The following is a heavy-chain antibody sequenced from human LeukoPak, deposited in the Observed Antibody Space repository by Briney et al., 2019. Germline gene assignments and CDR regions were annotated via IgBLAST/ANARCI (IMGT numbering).Heavy chain of an antibody. CDR1: GFTFSSYA. V-gene: IGHV3-30-3*01. CDR3: ARKLYSDNSHDAFDI. D-gene: IGHD1-26*01. Sequence: GGSLRLSCAASGFTFSSYAMHWVRQAPGKGLEWVAVISYDGSNKYYADSVKGRFTISRDNAKNSLYLQMSSLRAEDTAVYYCARKLYSDNSHDAFDIWGQGTMVIVSS. CDR2: ISYDGSNK. J-gene: IGHJ3*02.